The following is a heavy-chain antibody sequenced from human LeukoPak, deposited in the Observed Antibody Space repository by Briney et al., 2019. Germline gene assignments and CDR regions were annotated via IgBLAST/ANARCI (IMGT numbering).Heavy chain of an antibody. CDR1: GGSISSYY. V-gene: IGHV4-59*01. CDR3: ARDRSLSGSYFAFDI. D-gene: IGHD1-26*01. J-gene: IGHJ3*02. CDR2: IYYSGST. Sequence: SETLSLTCTVSGGSISSYYWSWIWQPPGKGLEWIGYIYYSGSTTYNPSLKSRVTISVDTSKNQFSLKLSSVTAADTAVYYCARDRSLSGSYFAFDIWGEGTMVTVSS.